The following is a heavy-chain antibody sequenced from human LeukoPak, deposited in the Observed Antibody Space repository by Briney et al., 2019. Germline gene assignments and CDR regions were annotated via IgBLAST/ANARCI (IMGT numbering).Heavy chain of an antibody. V-gene: IGHV3-11*01. CDR1: GFTFSDYY. Sequence: GGSLRLSCLASGFTFSDYYMSWVRQAPGKGLEWISYMSSRGYPTYYAESVKGRFTISRDNAKNTLYLQMHNLGTDDTAVYFCARVGIALTSPFEYWGLGTLVAVSS. J-gene: IGHJ4*02. CDR3: ARVGIALTSPFEY. CDR2: MSSRGYPT. D-gene: IGHD1-1*01.